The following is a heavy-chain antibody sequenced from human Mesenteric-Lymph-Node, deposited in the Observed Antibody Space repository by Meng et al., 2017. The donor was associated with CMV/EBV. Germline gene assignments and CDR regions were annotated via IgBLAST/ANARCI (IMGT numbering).Heavy chain of an antibody. CDR1: GFTFSSYS. Sequence: GESLKISCAASGFTFSSYSMNWVRQAPGKGLEWVSSISSSSSYIYYADSAKGRFTISRDNAKNSLYLQMNSLRAEDTAVYYCARDTLRLSSSPYYFDYWGQGTLVTVSS. CDR3: ARDTLRLSSSPYYFDY. D-gene: IGHD6-13*01. V-gene: IGHV3-21*01. J-gene: IGHJ4*02. CDR2: ISSSSSYI.